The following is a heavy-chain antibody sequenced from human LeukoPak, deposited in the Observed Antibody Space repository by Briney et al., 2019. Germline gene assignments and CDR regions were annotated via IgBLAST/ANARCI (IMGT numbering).Heavy chain of an antibody. CDR2: IIPILGIA. CDR3: ARQWELLGGYDY. V-gene: IGHV1-69*04. CDR1: GGSFSSYA. Sequence: SVKVSCKASGGSFSSYAISWVRQAPGQGLEWMGRIIPILGIANYAQKFQGRVTITADKSTSTAYMELSSLRSEDTAVYYCARQWELLGGYDYWGQGTLVTVSS. D-gene: IGHD1-26*01. J-gene: IGHJ4*02.